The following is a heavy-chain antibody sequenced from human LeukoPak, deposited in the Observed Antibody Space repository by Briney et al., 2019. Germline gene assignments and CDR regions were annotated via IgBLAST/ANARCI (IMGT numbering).Heavy chain of an antibody. D-gene: IGHD3-3*01. Sequence: GGSLRLSCAASGFTFSSYWMSWLRQAPGKGREWVANIKQDGSEKYYVDSVKGRFTISRDNAKNSLYLQMNSLRAEDTAVYYCARADYDFWSGYLYYFDYWGQGTLVTVSS. CDR2: IKQDGSEK. J-gene: IGHJ4*02. CDR3: ARADYDFWSGYLYYFDY. V-gene: IGHV3-7*01. CDR1: GFTFSSYW.